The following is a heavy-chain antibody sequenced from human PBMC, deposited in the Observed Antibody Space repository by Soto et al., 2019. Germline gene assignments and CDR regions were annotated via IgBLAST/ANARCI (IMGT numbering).Heavy chain of an antibody. CDR3: ASLPCMVRGVSLNCHVDY. V-gene: IGHV3-30-3*01. CDR1: GFTFSSYA. Sequence: QVQLVESGGGVVQPGRSLRLSCAASGFTFSSYAMHWVRQAPGKGLEWVAVISYDGSNKYYADSVKGRFTISRDNSKNTLYLQMNSLRAEDTAVYYCASLPCMVRGVSLNCHVDYWGQGTLVTVSS. D-gene: IGHD3-10*01. J-gene: IGHJ4*02. CDR2: ISYDGSNK.